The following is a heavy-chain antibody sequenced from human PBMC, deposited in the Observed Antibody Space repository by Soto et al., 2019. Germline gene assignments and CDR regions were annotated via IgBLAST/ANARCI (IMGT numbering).Heavy chain of an antibody. Sequence: PSETLSLTCTDSGGSISSYYWSWIRQPPGKGLEWIGYISYTGNTYYNPSLKSRVTISVDTSKNQFSLKLSSVTAADTAVYYCARSRDYDGMDVWGQGTTVTVSS. CDR3: ARSRDYDGMDV. J-gene: IGHJ6*02. V-gene: IGHV4-59*01. CDR1: GGSISSYY. CDR2: ISYTGNT.